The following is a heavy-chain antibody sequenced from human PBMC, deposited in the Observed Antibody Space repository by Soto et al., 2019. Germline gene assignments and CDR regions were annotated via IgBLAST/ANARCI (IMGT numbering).Heavy chain of an antibody. V-gene: IGHV3-21*01. CDR3: ARDRSRLRFXXLLGAFDI. Sequence: GGSLRLSCAASGFTFSSXSMXWVRXAPGKGLEWVSSIXNSSSYIYYTDSVKGRFTISRDNAKNSLYLQMNSLRAEDTAVYYCARDRSRLRFXXLLGAFDIWGQGTMVTVSS. J-gene: IGHJ3*02. CDR2: IXNSSSYI. CDR1: GFTFSSXS. D-gene: IGHD3-3*01.